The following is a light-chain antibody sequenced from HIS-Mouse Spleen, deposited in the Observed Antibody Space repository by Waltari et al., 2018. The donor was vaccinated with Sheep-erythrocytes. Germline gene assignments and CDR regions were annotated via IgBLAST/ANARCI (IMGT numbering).Light chain of an antibody. Sequence: QSALTQPASVSGSPGQSLTISYTATSSDDGSYHRVSWYQQHPGKAPKLMIYEGSKRASGVSNRFSGSKSGNTASLTISGLQAEDEADYYCCSYAGSYNHVFATGTKVTVL. CDR1: SSDDGSYHR. J-gene: IGLJ1*01. CDR2: EGS. V-gene: IGLV2-23*01. CDR3: CSYAGSYNHV.